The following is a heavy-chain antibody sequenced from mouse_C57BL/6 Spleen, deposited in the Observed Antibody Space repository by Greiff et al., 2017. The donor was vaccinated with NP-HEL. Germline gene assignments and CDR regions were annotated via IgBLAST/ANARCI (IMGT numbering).Heavy chain of an antibody. CDR2: IYPGSGST. D-gene: IGHD1-1*01. Sequence: VQLQQPGAELVKPGASVKMSCKASGYTFTSYWITWVKQRPGQGLEWIGDIYPGSGSTNYNEKFKSKATLTVDTSSSPAYMQLSSLTSEDSAVYYCARRGDYYGSRGDWYFDVWGTGTTVTVSS. J-gene: IGHJ1*03. CDR3: ARRGDYYGSRGDWYFDV. V-gene: IGHV1-55*01. CDR1: GYTFTSYW.